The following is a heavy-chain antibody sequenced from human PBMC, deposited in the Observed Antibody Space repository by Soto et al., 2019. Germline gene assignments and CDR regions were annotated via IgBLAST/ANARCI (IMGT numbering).Heavy chain of an antibody. CDR1: GDSISSSSFY. J-gene: IGHJ3*02. CDR2: IYYSGST. D-gene: IGHD3-9*01. V-gene: IGHV4-39*01. CDR3: ARHFETSVYAFDI. Sequence: QLQLQESGPGLVKPSETLSLTCTVSGDSISSSSFYWGWIRQPPGKGLEWIGSIYYSGSTFYSSSLKSRVTISVDTSKNQLSLKLSSVTAADTAVYYCARHFETSVYAFDIWGQGTMVTVSS.